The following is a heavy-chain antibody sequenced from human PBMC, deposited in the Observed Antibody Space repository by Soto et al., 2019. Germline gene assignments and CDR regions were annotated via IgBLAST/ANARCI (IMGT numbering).Heavy chain of an antibody. V-gene: IGHV3-15*07. J-gene: IGHJ4*02. D-gene: IGHD4-4*01. Sequence: EVQLVESGGGLVKPGGSLRLSCAASGFTFSNAWMNWVRQAPGKGLEWVGRIKSKTDGGTTDYAAPVKGRLTISREDSKNPRYLQMNSLKTEDTAVYYCTTEPTEVDEVDYWGQGTLVTVSS. CDR1: GFTFSNAW. CDR2: IKSKTDGGTT. CDR3: TTEPTEVDEVDY.